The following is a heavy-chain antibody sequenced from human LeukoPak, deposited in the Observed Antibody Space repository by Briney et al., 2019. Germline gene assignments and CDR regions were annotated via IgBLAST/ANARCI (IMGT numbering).Heavy chain of an antibody. J-gene: IGHJ5*02. D-gene: IGHD2-15*01. CDR2: ISAYNGNT. Sequence: ASVKVSCKASGYTFTSYGIRWVRQAPGQGLEWMGWISAYNGNTNYAQKLQGRVTMTTDTSTSAAYMELRSLRSDDTAVSYCARDLVVVAATSPFDPWGHGTLVTVSS. CDR3: ARDLVVVAATSPFDP. CDR1: GYTFTSYG. V-gene: IGHV1-18*04.